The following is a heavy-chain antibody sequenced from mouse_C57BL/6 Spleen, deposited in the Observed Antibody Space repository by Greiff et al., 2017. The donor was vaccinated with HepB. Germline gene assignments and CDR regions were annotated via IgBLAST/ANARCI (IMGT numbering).Heavy chain of an antibody. D-gene: IGHD2-4*01. J-gene: IGHJ2*01. Sequence: QVQLQQSGPELVKPGASVKISCKASGYTFTDYYINWVKQRPGQGLEWIGWIFPGSGSTYYNEKFKGKATLTVDKSSSTAYMLRSSLTSEDSAVYFCASGLRYYFDYWGQGTTLTVSS. CDR1: GYTFTDYY. CDR3: ASGLRYYFDY. CDR2: IFPGSGST. V-gene: IGHV1-75*01.